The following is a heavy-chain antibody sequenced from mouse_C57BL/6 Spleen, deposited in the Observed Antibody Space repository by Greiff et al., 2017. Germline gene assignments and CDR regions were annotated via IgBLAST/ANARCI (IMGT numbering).Heavy chain of an antibody. CDR2: ISGGGGYT. D-gene: IGHD1-1*01. J-gene: IGHJ2*01. CDR3: ARDRGTTGVGGGYFDY. CDR1: GFTFSSYA. Sequence: EVLLVESGGGLVKPGGSLKLSCAASGFTFSSYAMSWVRQTPEKRLEWVATISGGGGYTYYPDNVKGRFTISRDNAKNNLYLQMSHLKSEDTAMYYCARDRGTTGVGGGYFDYWGQGTTLTVSS. V-gene: IGHV5-4*01.